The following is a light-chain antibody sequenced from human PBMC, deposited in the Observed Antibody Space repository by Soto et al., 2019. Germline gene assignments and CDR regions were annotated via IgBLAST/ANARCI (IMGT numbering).Light chain of an antibody. V-gene: IGKV3-20*01. CDR1: QTLSNSF. CDR2: DTS. Sequence: EIVLTQSPGTLSLSPGERATLSCRASQTLSNSFIAWYQQKPGQAPRLLIYDTSSRATGVPDRYSASGSGTDFTLTISRLEPEDFAVFFCQQYGTSEIIFGKGTRLDIK. J-gene: IGKJ5*01. CDR3: QQYGTSEII.